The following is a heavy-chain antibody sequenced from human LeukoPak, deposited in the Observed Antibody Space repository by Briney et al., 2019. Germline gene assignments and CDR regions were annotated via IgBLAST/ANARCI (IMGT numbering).Heavy chain of an antibody. D-gene: IGHD6-19*01. CDR2: IYYSGST. V-gene: IGHV4-59*01. Sequence: SETLSLTCTVSGGSISSYYWSWIRQPPGKGLDWIGYIYYSGSTNYNPSLKSRVTISVDTSKNQFSLKLSSVTAADTAVYYCARWYSSGWSYNWFDPWGQGTLVTVSS. J-gene: IGHJ5*02. CDR3: ARWYSSGWSYNWFDP. CDR1: GGSISSYY.